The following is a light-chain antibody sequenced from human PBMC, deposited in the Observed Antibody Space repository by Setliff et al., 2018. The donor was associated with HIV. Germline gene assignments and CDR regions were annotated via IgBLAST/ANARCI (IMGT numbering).Light chain of an antibody. J-gene: IGLJ1*01. Sequence: QSVLTQPASVSGSPGQSITISCTGTSSDVGGYNYVSWYQQHPGKALKLMIFDVSRRPSGVSNRFSGSKSGNTASLTISGLQAEDEADYYCTSYTSSFTYVFGSGTKVTVL. CDR1: SSDVGGYNY. CDR2: DVS. CDR3: TSYTSSFTYV. V-gene: IGLV2-14*01.